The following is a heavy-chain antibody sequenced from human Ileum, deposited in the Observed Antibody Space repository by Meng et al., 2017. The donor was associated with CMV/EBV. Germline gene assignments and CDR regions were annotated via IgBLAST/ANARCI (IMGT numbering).Heavy chain of an antibody. CDR2: IYPLDSDT. J-gene: IGHJ5*02. CDR1: DYTFTTYW. Sequence: GESLKISCKTSDYTFTTYWIGWVRHVPGKGLEWRGMIYPLDSDTIYSPSFQGQVTISIDKSINTAYLQWTSLKASDTAIYYCARHGGGYCRSRSCYLFEPWGQGTLVTVSS. V-gene: IGHV5-51*01. D-gene: IGHD2-2*01. CDR3: ARHGGGYCRSRSCYLFEP.